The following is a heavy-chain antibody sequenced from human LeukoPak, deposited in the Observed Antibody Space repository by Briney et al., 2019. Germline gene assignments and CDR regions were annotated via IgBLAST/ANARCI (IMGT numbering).Heavy chain of an antibody. CDR1: GGSISSYY. V-gene: IGHV4-4*07. Sequence: PSETLSLTCTVSGGSISSYYWSWIRQPAGKGLEWIGRIYTSGSTNYNPSLKSRVTMSVDTSKNQFSLKLSSVTAADTAAYSCARDGSGSYYLPPFDYWGQGTLVTVSS. J-gene: IGHJ4*02. CDR2: IYTSGST. CDR3: ARDGSGSYYLPPFDY. D-gene: IGHD3-10*01.